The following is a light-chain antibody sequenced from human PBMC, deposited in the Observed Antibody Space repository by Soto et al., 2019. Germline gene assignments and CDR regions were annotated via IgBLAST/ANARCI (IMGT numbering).Light chain of an antibody. CDR3: LQYSGSSYT. CDR1: QTISSW. V-gene: IGKV1-5*03. J-gene: IGKJ2*01. CDR2: KAS. Sequence: DIQMTQSPSTLSGSVGDRVTITCRASQTISSWLAWYQQKPGKAPKLLIYKASTLKSGVPSRFSGSGSGTEFTLTISSLQPDDFATYYCLQYSGSSYTFGQGTNVEIK.